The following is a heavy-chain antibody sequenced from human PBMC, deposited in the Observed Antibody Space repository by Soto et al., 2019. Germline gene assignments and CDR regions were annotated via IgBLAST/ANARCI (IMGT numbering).Heavy chain of an antibody. V-gene: IGHV3-7*01. Sequence: PGGSLRLSCAASGFTFSSYWMSWVRQAPGKGLEWVANIKQDGSEKYYVDSVKGRFTISRDNAKNTLYLQMNSLRAEDTAVYYCAKDLKPIAAAGTSPFDYWGQGTLVTVSS. CDR2: IKQDGSEK. CDR3: AKDLKPIAAAGTSPFDY. CDR1: GFTFSSYW. D-gene: IGHD6-13*01. J-gene: IGHJ4*02.